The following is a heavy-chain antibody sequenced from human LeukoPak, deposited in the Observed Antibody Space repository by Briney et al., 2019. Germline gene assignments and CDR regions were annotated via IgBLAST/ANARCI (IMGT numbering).Heavy chain of an antibody. CDR2: IYYSGST. V-gene: IGHV4-39*07. CDR3: ARDLKIMWTPPDY. J-gene: IGHJ4*02. Sequence: SETLSLTCTVSGGSISSSSYYWGWIRQPPGKGLEWIGSIYYSGSTYYNPSLKSRVTISVDTSKNQFSLKLSSVTAADTAVYYCARDLKIMWTPPDYWGQGTLVTVSS. CDR1: GGSISSSSYY. D-gene: IGHD3-16*01.